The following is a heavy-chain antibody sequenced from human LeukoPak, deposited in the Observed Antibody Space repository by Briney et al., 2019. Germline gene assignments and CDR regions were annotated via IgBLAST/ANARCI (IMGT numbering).Heavy chain of an antibody. V-gene: IGHV4-31*03. CDR1: GGSISSGGYF. Sequence: PSETLSLTCTVSGGSISSGGYFWSWIRQHPGKGLEWIGYVFYSGSAYYNPSLRGRVTISVDTSNNQFFLKLSSVTAADTAVYFCARRTYGDYKFDYWGQGTLVTVSS. CDR2: VFYSGSA. CDR3: ARRTYGDYKFDY. J-gene: IGHJ4*02. D-gene: IGHD4-17*01.